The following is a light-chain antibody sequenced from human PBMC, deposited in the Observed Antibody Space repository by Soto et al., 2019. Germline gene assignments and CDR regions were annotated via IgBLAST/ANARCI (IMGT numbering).Light chain of an antibody. V-gene: IGKV3-20*01. CDR1: QSISSSY. CDR3: QQYGSSSWT. CDR2: GAS. Sequence: EIVLTQSPGTLSLSPGKRATLSCRASQSISSSYLAWYQQRPGQAPRLLIYGASSRATGIPDRFSGSGSGTEFTHTISRLEPEDFAVYYCQQYGSSSWTFGQGTKVDIK. J-gene: IGKJ1*01.